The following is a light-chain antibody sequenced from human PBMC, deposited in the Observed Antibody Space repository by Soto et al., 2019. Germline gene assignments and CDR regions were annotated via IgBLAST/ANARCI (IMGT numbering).Light chain of an antibody. CDR3: QQYNTYSS. J-gene: IGKJ1*01. CDR2: EAS. V-gene: IGKV1-5*01. Sequence: DIQMNKSPSPLSASVGYRVTITCRDSQSVSNWLAWYQQKGGKAPELLIYEASSLKSGVPSRVSGSGSGTEVTLTISSLQPDDFATYYCQQYNTYSSFGQGTKVEIK. CDR1: QSVSNW.